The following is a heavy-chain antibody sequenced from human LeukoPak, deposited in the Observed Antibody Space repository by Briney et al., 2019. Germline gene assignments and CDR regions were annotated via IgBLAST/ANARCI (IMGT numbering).Heavy chain of an antibody. D-gene: IGHD6-19*01. Sequence: KPSGTLSLTCAVSGGSISSSNWWSWVRQPPGKGLEWIGEIYHSGSTNYNPSLKSRVTISVDKSNNQFSLRLTSVTAADTAVYYCARGFSSGPWGFDYWGQGTLVTVSS. CDR3: ARGFSSGPWGFDY. J-gene: IGHJ4*02. CDR1: GGSISSSNW. V-gene: IGHV4-4*02. CDR2: IYHSGST.